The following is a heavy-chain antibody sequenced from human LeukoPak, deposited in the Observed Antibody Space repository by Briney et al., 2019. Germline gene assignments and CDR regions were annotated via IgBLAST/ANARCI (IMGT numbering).Heavy chain of an antibody. CDR1: GGSLSGYY. V-gene: IGHV4-34*01. CDR3: ARQWLVSPLFDY. J-gene: IGHJ4*02. D-gene: IGHD6-19*01. CDR2: INHSGST. Sequence: PSETLSLTCAVYGGSLSGYYWSWIRQPPGKGLEWIGEINHSGSTNYNPSLKSRVTISVDASKNQLSLKLSSMTAADTAVYYCARQWLVSPLFDYWGQGTLVTVSS.